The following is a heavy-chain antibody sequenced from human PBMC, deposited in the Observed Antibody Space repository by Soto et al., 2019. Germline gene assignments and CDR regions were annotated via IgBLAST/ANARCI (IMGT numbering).Heavy chain of an antibody. CDR3: ARDSPYYDFWSGYYKYYYYGMDV. D-gene: IGHD3-3*01. CDR1: GGPISSDY. J-gene: IGHJ6*02. CDR2: IYYSGST. Sequence: SETLSLTCTVSGGPISSDYWSWIRQPPGKGLEWIGYIYYSGSTNYNPSLKSRVTISVDTSKNQFSLKLSSVTAADTAVYYCARDSPYYDFWSGYYKYYYYGMDVWGQGTTVT. V-gene: IGHV4-59*01.